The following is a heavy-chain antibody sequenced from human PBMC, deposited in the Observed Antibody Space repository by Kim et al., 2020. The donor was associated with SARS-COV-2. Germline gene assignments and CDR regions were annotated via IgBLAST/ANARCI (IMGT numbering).Heavy chain of an antibody. CDR1: GFTFSSYA. CDR2: ISGSGGST. D-gene: IGHD2-2*01. CDR3: AKDPRDIVVVPAAADY. J-gene: IGHJ4*02. Sequence: GGSLRLSCAASGFTFSSYAMSWVRQAPGKGLEWVSAISGSGGSTYYADSVKGRFTISRDNSKNTLYLQMNSLRAEDTAVYYCAKDPRDIVVVPAAADYWGQGTLVTVSS. V-gene: IGHV3-23*01.